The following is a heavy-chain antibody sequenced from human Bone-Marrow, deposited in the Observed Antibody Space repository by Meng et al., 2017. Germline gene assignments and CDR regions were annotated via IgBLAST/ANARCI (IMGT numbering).Heavy chain of an antibody. V-gene: IGHV4-4*02. CDR1: GGAISSSNW. J-gene: IGHJ4*02. CDR2: IYHSGST. CDR3: ASFPPPGKQWLVTDY. D-gene: IGHD6-19*01. Sequence: VQPQEAGPGLVKPSGTLSRTCAVSGGAISSSNWWSWVRQPPGKGLEWIGEIYHSGSTNYNPSLKSRVTISVDKSKNQFSLKLSSVTAADTAVYYCASFPPPGKQWLVTDYWGQGTLVTVSS.